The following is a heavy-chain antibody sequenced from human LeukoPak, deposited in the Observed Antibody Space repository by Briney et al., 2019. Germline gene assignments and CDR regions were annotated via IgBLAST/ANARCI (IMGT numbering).Heavy chain of an antibody. CDR2: IYSSGST. D-gene: IGHD2-15*01. CDR3: ARYCSGSSCYSWGYYFDY. CDR1: GGSISSGSYY. J-gene: IGHJ4*02. V-gene: IGHV4-61*02. Sequence: SQTLSLTCTVPGGSISSGSYYWNWIRQPAGKGLEWIGRIYSSGSTNYNPSLKSRVTMSVDTSKNQFSLKLSSVTAADTAMYYCARYCSGSSCYSWGYYFDYWGQGTLVTVSS.